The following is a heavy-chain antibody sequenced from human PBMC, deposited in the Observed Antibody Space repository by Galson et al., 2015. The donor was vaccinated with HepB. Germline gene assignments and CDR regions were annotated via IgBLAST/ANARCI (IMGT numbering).Heavy chain of an antibody. Sequence: SLRLSCAASGFTFSSYWMSWVRQAPGKGLEWVANIKQDGSEKYYVDSVKGRFTISRDNAKNSLYLQMNSLRAEDTAVYYCARDNGYSSSQNYFDYWGQGTLVTVSS. CDR2: IKQDGSEK. CDR1: GFTFSSYW. J-gene: IGHJ4*02. D-gene: IGHD6-13*01. V-gene: IGHV3-7*01. CDR3: ARDNGYSSSQNYFDY.